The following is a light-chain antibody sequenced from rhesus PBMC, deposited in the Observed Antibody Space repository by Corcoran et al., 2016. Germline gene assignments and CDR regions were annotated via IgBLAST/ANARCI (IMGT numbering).Light chain of an antibody. Sequence: DIQMTQSPSSLSASVGDRVTITCRASQSISNYLNWYQQEPGKAPKLLIYSASSLQSGVPSRFSGSGSGKEFTLTISSLQPEDFATYYCQQFKNYLWTFGQGTKVEIK. CDR1: QSISNY. V-gene: IGKV1-41*01. CDR2: SAS. CDR3: QQFKNYLWT. J-gene: IGKJ1*01.